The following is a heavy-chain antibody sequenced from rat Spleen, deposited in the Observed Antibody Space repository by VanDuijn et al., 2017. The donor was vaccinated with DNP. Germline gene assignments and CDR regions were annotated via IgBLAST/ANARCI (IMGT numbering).Heavy chain of an antibody. Sequence: EVQLVESGGGLVQPGRSLKLSCAASGFTFSNYDIAWVRQAPTKDLEWVASISTGGGNTYYRDSVKGRFTISRDNAKSTLYLQMDSLRSEDTATYYCARPYYDGSYYHLDYWGQGVMVTVSS. V-gene: IGHV5S23*01. D-gene: IGHD1-12*02. CDR1: GFTFSNYD. J-gene: IGHJ2*01. CDR2: ISTGGGNT. CDR3: ARPYYDGSYYHLDY.